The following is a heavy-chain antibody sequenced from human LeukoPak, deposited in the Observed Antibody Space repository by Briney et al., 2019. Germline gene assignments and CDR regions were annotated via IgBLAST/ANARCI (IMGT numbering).Heavy chain of an antibody. D-gene: IGHD3-3*01. CDR1: GFTFSSYA. Sequence: GGSLRLSCAASGFTFSSYAMSWVRQAPGKGLECVSAISGSGGSTYYADSVKGRFTISRDNSKNTLYLQMNSLRAEDTAVYYCAKLKSVGPRKTYDFWSVVWGFDYWGQGTLVTVSS. CDR3: AKLKSVGPRKTYDFWSVVWGFDY. V-gene: IGHV3-23*01. J-gene: IGHJ4*02. CDR2: ISGSGGST.